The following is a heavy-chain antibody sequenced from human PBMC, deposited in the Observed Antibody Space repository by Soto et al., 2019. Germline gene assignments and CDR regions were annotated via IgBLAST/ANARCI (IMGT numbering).Heavy chain of an antibody. CDR3: AKDRSTVFGVVTYYFDY. CDR2: LSYDGSHN. D-gene: IGHD3-3*01. J-gene: IGHJ4*02. V-gene: IGHV3-30*18. CDR1: GFTFSNSA. Sequence: QVQLVESGGGVVQPGRSLRLSCAASGFTFSNSAMHWVRQTPDKGLEWVAFLSYDGSHNYYADSVKGRFTISRDNSKITLYLQMHSLRVEDTAVYYCAKDRSTVFGVVTYYFDYWGQGNLVTVSS.